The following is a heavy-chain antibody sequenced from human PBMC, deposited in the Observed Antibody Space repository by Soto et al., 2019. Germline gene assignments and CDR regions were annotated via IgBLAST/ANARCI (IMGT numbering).Heavy chain of an antibody. V-gene: IGHV1-2*02. Sequence: QLHLVQSGAVVKKPGASVTVSCSASGYPVTAYYMHWVRQAPGRGLEWMGGINPATGAAKYTQTFQGMVIMTRDTSTSTVFMELSGLTSGDTAVFYCARGGGVGVAGSAAFDMWGQGTLVTVSS. CDR3: ARGGGVGVAGSAAFDM. CDR2: INPATGAA. CDR1: GYPVTAYY. D-gene: IGHD3-3*01. J-gene: IGHJ3*02.